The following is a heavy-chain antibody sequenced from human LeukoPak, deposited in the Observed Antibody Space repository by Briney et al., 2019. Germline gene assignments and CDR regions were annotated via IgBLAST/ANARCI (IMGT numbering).Heavy chain of an antibody. D-gene: IGHD4-17*01. CDR1: GGSISSSIYF. CDR3: ARINDYGFDY. J-gene: IGHJ4*02. V-gene: IGHV4-39*01. CDR2: IYYGGST. Sequence: SETLSLTCTVSGGSISSSIYFWGWIPKPPGKGLEWIGSIYYGGSTYYNPSLKSRVTISVDTSKNQFSLKLSSVTAADTAVYSCARINDYGFDYWGQGTLVTVSS.